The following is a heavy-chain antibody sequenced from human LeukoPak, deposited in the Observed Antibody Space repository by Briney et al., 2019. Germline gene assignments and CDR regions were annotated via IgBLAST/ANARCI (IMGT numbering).Heavy chain of an antibody. J-gene: IGHJ2*01. D-gene: IGHD4-11*01. CDR2: ISGDGSTT. V-gene: IGHV3-43*02. CDR1: GFTFDDYA. CDR3: AKDVLMTTGWYADL. Sequence: GGSLRLSCAASGFTFDDYAMHWVRQAPGKGLEWVSLISGDGSTTYYADSVKGRFTISRDNNKNSLYLQMNSLRTEDTALYYCAKDVLMTTGWYADLWGRGTLVTVSS.